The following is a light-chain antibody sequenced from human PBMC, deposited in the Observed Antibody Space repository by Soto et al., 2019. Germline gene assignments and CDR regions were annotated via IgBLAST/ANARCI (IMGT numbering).Light chain of an antibody. CDR1: QGIGVY. Sequence: DIQMTQSPSSLSASLGDRVTITCRASQGIGVYLAWFQQKPGKVPKLLIYAASTLQSGVPSRFIGSGSGTDFTLTISSLQPEDFATYYCQEYNSAPLTFGGGTKVEIK. CDR3: QEYNSAPLT. V-gene: IGKV1-27*01. J-gene: IGKJ4*01. CDR2: AAS.